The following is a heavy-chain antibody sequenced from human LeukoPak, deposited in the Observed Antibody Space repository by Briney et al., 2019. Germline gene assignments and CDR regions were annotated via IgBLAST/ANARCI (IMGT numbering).Heavy chain of an antibody. D-gene: IGHD1-1*01. CDR1: GFTFSIYA. CDR2: ARGGGVNT. J-gene: IGHJ4*02. CDR3: AKDQKQELEPRDYFDY. Sequence: GGSLRLSCAASGFTFSIYAMNWVRQAPGKGLEWVSGARGGGVNTYYAGSVKGRFTISRDDSKNTLYLQMNSLRAEGTAVYYCAKDQKQELEPRDYFDYWGQGTLVTVSS. V-gene: IGHV3-23*01.